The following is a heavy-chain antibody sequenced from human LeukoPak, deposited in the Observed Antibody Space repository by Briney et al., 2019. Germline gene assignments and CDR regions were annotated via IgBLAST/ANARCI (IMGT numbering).Heavy chain of an antibody. CDR2: IYYSGST. J-gene: IGHJ4*02. D-gene: IGHD1-26*01. V-gene: IGHV4-59*12. CDR1: GGSISSYY. Sequence: PSETLSLTCTVSGGSISSYYWSWIRQPPGKGLEWIGYIYYSGSTNYNPSLKSRVTISVDTSKNQFSLKLSSVTAADTAVYYCARVAVGAGMRFDYWGQGTLVTVSS. CDR3: ARVAVGAGMRFDY.